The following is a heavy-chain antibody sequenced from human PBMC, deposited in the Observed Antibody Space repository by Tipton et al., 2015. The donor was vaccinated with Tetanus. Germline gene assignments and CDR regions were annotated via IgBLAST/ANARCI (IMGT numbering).Heavy chain of an antibody. V-gene: IGHV1-69*06. D-gene: IGHD2-15*01. CDR3: ARPDRYCSGGSCYLALDS. CDR1: GGTFKGYA. J-gene: IGHJ4*02. CDR2: MFPQFGTS. Sequence: QSGAEVKKPGSSVRVSCKTSGGTFKGYAISWVRQAPGQGLEWLGGMFPQFGTSNYAPKFQDRVTITADTSTDTAHMELSSLTSDDTAVYYCARPDRYCSGGSCYLALDSWGQGTLVTVSS.